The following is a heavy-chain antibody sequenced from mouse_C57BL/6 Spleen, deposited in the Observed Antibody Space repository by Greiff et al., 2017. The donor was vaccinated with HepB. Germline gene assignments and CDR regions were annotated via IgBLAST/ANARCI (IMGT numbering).Heavy chain of an antibody. Sequence: LNWVKQSHGKSLEWIGDINPNNGGTSYNQKFKGTATLTVDKSSSTAYMELRSLTSEDSAVYYCARYYYGSSYGYAMDYWGQGTSVTVSS. CDR2: INPNNGGT. D-gene: IGHD1-1*01. J-gene: IGHJ4*01. CDR3: ARYYYGSSYGYAMDY. V-gene: IGHV1-26*01.